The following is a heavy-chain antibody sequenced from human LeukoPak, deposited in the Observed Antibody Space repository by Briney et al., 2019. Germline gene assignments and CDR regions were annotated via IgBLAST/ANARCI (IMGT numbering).Heavy chain of an antibody. V-gene: IGHV3-33*01. D-gene: IGHD1-14*01. CDR1: GFAFGIYG. J-gene: IGHJ4*02. Sequence: GGSLRLSCAASGFAFGIYGMRWVRQAPGKGLEWVAFIWSDGTKEFYADSVKGRFTIPRDNSNNTVYLHMNSLKAEDTALYYCVRDRNNNYFDYWGQGTLLTVSS. CDR2: IWSDGTKE. CDR3: VRDRNNNYFDY.